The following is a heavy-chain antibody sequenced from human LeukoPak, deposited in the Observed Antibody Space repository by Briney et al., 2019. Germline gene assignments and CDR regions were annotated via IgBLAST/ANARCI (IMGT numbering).Heavy chain of an antibody. CDR1: GGTFSSYA. D-gene: IGHD5-18*01. CDR3: ARESGYSLAVVYYGMDV. CDR2: TIPIFGTA. Sequence: GASVKVSCKASGGTFSSYAISWVRQAPGQGLEWMGGTIPIFGTANYAQKFQGRVTITADESTSTAYMELSSLRSEDTAVYYCARESGYSLAVVYYGMDVWGKGTTVTVSS. J-gene: IGHJ6*04. V-gene: IGHV1-69*13.